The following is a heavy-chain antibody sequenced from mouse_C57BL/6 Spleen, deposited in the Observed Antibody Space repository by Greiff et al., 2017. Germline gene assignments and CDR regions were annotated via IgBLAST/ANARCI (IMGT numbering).Heavy chain of an antibody. Sequence: EVQLVESEGGLVQPGSSMKLSCTASGFTFSDYYMAWVRQVPEKGLEWVANINYDGSSTYYLDSLKSRFIISGDNAKNILYLQMSSLKSEDTATYYCARGRETGSDYWGQGTTLTVAS. CDR1: GFTFSDYY. J-gene: IGHJ2*01. CDR2: INYDGSST. D-gene: IGHD4-1*01. V-gene: IGHV5-16*01. CDR3: ARGRETGSDY.